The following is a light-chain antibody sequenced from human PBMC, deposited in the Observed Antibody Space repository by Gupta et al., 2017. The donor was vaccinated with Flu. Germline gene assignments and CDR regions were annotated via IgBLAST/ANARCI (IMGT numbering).Light chain of an antibody. CDR3: QCYDGRNRWV. Sequence: NFMLIQPHSVSESPGTTVTSSCTRSSGSIASKYVQWHRQRPGRAPTHVIFEDDQRPSGVPDRFSGSIDSSSNSAYLTISGRKTDDEADYYCQCYDGRNRWVFGGGTTVTVL. CDR2: EDD. CDR1: SGSIASKY. V-gene: IGLV6-57*03. J-gene: IGLJ3*02.